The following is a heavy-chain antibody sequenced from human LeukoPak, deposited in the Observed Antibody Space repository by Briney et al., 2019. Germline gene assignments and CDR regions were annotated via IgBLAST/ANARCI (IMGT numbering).Heavy chain of an antibody. J-gene: IGHJ2*01. V-gene: IGHV1-18*01. CDR1: GYTFTSYG. Sequence: ASVTVSCKASGYTFTSYGISWVRQAPGQGLEWMGWISAYNGNTNYAQKLQGRVTMTTDTSTSTAYMELRSLRSDDTAVYYCARGGSGGELSPYWYFDLWGRGTLVTVSS. CDR2: ISAYNGNT. D-gene: IGHD3-16*02. CDR3: ARGGSGGELSPYWYFDL.